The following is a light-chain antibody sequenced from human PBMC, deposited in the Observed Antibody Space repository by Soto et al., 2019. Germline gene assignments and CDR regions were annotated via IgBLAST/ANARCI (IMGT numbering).Light chain of an antibody. CDR2: EVS. V-gene: IGLV2-14*01. Sequence: QSALTQPASVSGSPGQSITISCTGTSSDVGAYDYVSWYQQHPGKAPKFMLYEVSNRPSGLSNRFSGSKSGNTASLTISGLQAEDEAEYYCSSYTTSNTGVFGGGTKLTVL. J-gene: IGLJ3*02. CDR1: SSDVGAYDY. CDR3: SSYTTSNTGV.